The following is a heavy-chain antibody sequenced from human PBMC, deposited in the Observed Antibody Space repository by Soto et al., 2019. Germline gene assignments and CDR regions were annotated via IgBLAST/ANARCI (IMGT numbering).Heavy chain of an antibody. V-gene: IGHV3-43*01. CDR2: ISWDGGST. Sequence: GGSLRLSCAASGFTFDDYTMHWGRQAPGKGLEWVSLISWDGGSTYYADSVKGRFTISRDNSKNSLYLQMNSLRTEDTALYYCAKDLAVAGPTGYYYYGMDVWGQGTTVTVSS. J-gene: IGHJ6*02. CDR3: AKDLAVAGPTGYYYYGMDV. CDR1: GFTFDDYT. D-gene: IGHD6-19*01.